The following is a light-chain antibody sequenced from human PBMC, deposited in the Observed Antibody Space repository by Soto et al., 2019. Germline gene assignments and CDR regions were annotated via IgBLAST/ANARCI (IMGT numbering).Light chain of an antibody. CDR3: QQYGSSPVT. Sequence: EIVLTQSPGTLSLSPWERATLPCRASQSVSSCLAWYQQKPGQAPRLLIYGASSRATGIPDRFSGSGSGTDFTLTISRLEPEDFAVYYCQQYGSSPVTFGGGTKVDIK. CDR1: QSVSSC. V-gene: IGKV3-20*01. J-gene: IGKJ4*01. CDR2: GAS.